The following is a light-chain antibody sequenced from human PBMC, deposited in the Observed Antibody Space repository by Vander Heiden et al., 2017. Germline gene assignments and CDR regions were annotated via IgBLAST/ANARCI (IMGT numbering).Light chain of an antibody. V-gene: IGKV1-39*01. CDR3: QQRYSTPRFT. CDR1: QSISSY. CDR2: AAS. J-gene: IGKJ3*01. Sequence: DLQMCQSPSSLSASVGDRVTITCRASQSISSYLNWYQQKPGKAPQLLIYAASSLQSGVPSRFSGSGSCTDFTPTISSLQPEDFATYYCQQRYSTPRFTFGPGTKVDIK.